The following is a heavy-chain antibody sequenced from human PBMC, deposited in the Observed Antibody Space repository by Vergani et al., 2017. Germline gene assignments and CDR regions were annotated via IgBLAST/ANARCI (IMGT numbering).Heavy chain of an antibody. CDR3: VGDSSSWQRADY. J-gene: IGHJ4*02. Sequence: QVRLQESGPGLVKPSETLSLICTVSGVSITTYYWSWVRQPPGKGLEWLGYIYYSGSTTYNPSLKSRLTISVDTSKNQFSLRLSSVTAADTALYYCVGDSSSWQRADYWGQGTLVTVSS. D-gene: IGHD6-13*01. CDR1: GVSITTYY. CDR2: IYYSGST. V-gene: IGHV4-59*01.